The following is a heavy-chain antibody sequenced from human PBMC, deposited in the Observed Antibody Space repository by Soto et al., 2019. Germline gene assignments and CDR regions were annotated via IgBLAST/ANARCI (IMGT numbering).Heavy chain of an antibody. CDR1: GFTFDDYA. J-gene: IGHJ4*02. D-gene: IGHD4-17*01. Sequence: GGSLRLSCAASGFTFDDYAMHWVRQAPGKGLEWVSGISWNSGSIGYADSVKGRFTISRDNAKNSLYLQMNSLRAEDTALYYCAKGTGLTVTTVDYWGQGTLVTVSS. V-gene: IGHV3-9*01. CDR3: AKGTGLTVTTVDY. CDR2: ISWNSGSI.